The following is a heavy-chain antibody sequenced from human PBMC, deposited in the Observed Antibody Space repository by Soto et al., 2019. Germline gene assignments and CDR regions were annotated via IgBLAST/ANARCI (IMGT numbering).Heavy chain of an antibody. CDR1: GYSFTNND. Sequence: ASVKVSCKASGYSFTNNDVSWVRQATGQGLEWMGWMNPGSGDTGYAQKFQGRVTMTRDISIATAYMELSSLRSDDTAIYYCARIATFCSLNWFDPWGQGTPVTVSS. J-gene: IGHJ5*01. V-gene: IGHV1-8*01. CDR3: ARIATFCSLNWFDP. CDR2: MNPGSGDT. D-gene: IGHD3-10*02.